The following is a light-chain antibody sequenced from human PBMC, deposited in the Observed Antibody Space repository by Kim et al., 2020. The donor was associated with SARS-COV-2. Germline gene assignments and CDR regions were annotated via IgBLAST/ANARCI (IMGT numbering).Light chain of an antibody. CDR3: QKRSYLFT. CDR2: DAS. Sequence: SLSQGEAAPLSCRPSQGVSSSLAGYKQKPGQAPGLLSYDASSRATGIPARFSGSGSGTDFTLTISRLEPEDFAVYNCQKRSYLFTFGPGTTLDIK. V-gene: IGKV3-11*01. CDR1: QGVSSS. J-gene: IGKJ3*01.